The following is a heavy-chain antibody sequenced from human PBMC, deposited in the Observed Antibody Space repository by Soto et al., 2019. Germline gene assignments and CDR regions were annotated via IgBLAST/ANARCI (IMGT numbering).Heavy chain of an antibody. CDR1: GYTFTSYD. V-gene: IGHV1-8*01. Sequence: ASVKVSCKASGYTFTSYDINWVRQATGQGLEWMGWVNPNSGNTGYAQKFQGRVTMTRNTSISTAYMELSSLRSEDTAVYYCARVAYYYGSGSYFAFDIWGQGTMVTVSS. D-gene: IGHD3-10*01. J-gene: IGHJ3*02. CDR2: VNPNSGNT. CDR3: ARVAYYYGSGSYFAFDI.